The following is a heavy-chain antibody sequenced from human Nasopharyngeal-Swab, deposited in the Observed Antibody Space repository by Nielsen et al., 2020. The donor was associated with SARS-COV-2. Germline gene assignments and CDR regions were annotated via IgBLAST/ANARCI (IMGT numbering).Heavy chain of an antibody. Sequence: ASVKVSCKASGYTFTSYDISWVRQAPGQGLEWMGWISAYNGNTNYAQKLQGRVTMTTDTSTSTAYMELRSLRSDDTAVYYCARDRIVVVPAAMDWFDPWGQGTLVTVSS. CDR3: ARDRIVVVPAAMDWFDP. J-gene: IGHJ5*02. V-gene: IGHV1-18*01. CDR1: GYTFTSYD. CDR2: ISAYNGNT. D-gene: IGHD2-2*01.